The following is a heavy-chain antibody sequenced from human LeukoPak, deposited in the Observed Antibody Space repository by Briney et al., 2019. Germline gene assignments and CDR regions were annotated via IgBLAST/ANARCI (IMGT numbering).Heavy chain of an antibody. CDR1: GGSISSSRYF. CDR3: AGGGYSSSWYHRRNFDY. CDR2: INHSGST. D-gene: IGHD6-13*01. V-gene: IGHV4-39*07. J-gene: IGHJ4*02. Sequence: SETLSLTCTVSGGSISSSRYFWRWIRQPPGKGLEWIGEINHSGSTNYNPSLKSRVTISVDTSKNQFSLKLSSVTAADTAVYYCAGGGYSSSWYHRRNFDYWGQGTLVTVSS.